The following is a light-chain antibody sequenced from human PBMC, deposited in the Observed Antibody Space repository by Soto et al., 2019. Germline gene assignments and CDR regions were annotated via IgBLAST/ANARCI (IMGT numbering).Light chain of an antibody. V-gene: IGKV1-12*01. J-gene: IGKJ4*01. Sequence: TPAPSSLSASVADRVPLNCRASQSISSWLAWYQQKTRKAPKLMIYDASSLQSGVPSRFSGSGSGTDFTLNISSMQTEDLATYYCQPANSIPLTFGQGTKVEIK. CDR1: QSISSW. CDR2: DAS. CDR3: QPANSIPLT.